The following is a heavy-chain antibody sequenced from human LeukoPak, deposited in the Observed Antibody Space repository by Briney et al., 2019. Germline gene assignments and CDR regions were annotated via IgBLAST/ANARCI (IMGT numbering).Heavy chain of an antibody. Sequence: GGSLRLSCAVSGFTSDSYAMTWVRQAPGKGLEWVSSISSTSSYIYYAHSVKGRFTISRDNSKNSLYLQMNSLRAEDTAVYYCARVLGIAAPGYHYYGMDVWGQGTTVTVSS. CDR1: GFTSDSYA. D-gene: IGHD6-13*01. V-gene: IGHV3-21*01. CDR2: ISSTSSYI. CDR3: ARVLGIAAPGYHYYGMDV. J-gene: IGHJ6*02.